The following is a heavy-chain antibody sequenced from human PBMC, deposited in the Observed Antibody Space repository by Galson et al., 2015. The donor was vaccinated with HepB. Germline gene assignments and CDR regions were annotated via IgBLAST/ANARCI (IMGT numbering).Heavy chain of an antibody. CDR1: GYSFTSYW. D-gene: IGHD3-22*01. J-gene: IGHJ3*02. V-gene: IGHV5-51*01. Sequence: SGAEVKKPGESLKISCKGSGYSFTSYWIGWVRQMPGKGLEWMGIIYPGDSDTRYSPSFQGQVTISADKSISTAYLQWSSLKASDTAMYYCARPHISYYYDRGAFDIWGQGTMVTVSS. CDR3: ARPHISYYYDRGAFDI. CDR2: IYPGDSDT.